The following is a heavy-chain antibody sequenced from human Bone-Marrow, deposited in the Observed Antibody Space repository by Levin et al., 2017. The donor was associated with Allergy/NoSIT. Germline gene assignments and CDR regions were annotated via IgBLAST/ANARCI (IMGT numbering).Heavy chain of an antibody. Sequence: SETLSLTCSVSGDSMSSNYWTWIRQSPGEGLQWIGYIYDSGSPTYNPSLKSRVTISRDTSKNQFSLKLSSVAAADSAVYYCARERCISTTCYYDYWGQGTLVTVSS. D-gene: IGHD2-2*01. V-gene: IGHV4-59*01. J-gene: IGHJ4*02. CDR3: ARERCISTTCYYDY. CDR1: GDSMSSNY. CDR2: IYDSGSP.